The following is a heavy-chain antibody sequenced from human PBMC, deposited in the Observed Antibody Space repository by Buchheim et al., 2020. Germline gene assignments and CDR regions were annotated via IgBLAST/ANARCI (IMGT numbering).Heavy chain of an antibody. CDR1: GFTFSSYA. Sequence: EVQLVESGGGLVQPGGSLRLSCAASGFTFSSYAMSWVRQAPGKGLEWVSAISGSGGSTYYADSVKGRCIISRDKCKNTMYVQMNSLRAEDTAVYYCAKWHSSEHYTNWFDPWGQGTL. D-gene: IGHD3-3*01. CDR2: ISGSGGST. V-gene: IGHV3-23*04. J-gene: IGHJ5*02. CDR3: AKWHSSEHYTNWFDP.